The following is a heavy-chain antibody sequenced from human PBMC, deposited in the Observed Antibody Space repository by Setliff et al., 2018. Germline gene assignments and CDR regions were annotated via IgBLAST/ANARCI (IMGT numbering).Heavy chain of an antibody. CDR1: GYTFTSYG. V-gene: IGHV1-18*01. D-gene: IGHD2-21*01. J-gene: IGHJ4*02. CDR2: ISVYNGKT. Sequence: SVNVSCKASGYTFTSYGFSWVRQAPGQGLEWMGWISVYNGKTKYAQKFQGRVTMTTDTSTRTAYKEVTSLRSDDTAVYYCATEKFPGDWGDYWGQGTLVTVSS. CDR3: ATEKFPGDWGDY.